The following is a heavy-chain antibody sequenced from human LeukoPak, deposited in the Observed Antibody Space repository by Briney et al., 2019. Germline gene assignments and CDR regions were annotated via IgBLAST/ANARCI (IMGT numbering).Heavy chain of an antibody. CDR1: GFNFRNYW. CDR3: ATDEAATGRLDY. D-gene: IGHD1-1*01. J-gene: IGHJ4*02. Sequence: QPGGSLRLSCAASGFNFRNYWMHWVRQAPGKGLVWVSRINSDGSSTSYADSVKGRFTISRDNAENTLYLQINSLRAEDTAVYYCATDEAATGRLDYWGQGILVTDSS. V-gene: IGHV3-74*01. CDR2: INSDGSST.